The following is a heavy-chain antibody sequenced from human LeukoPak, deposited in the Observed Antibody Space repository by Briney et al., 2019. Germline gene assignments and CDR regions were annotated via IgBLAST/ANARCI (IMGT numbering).Heavy chain of an antibody. CDR1: GGSISSYY. D-gene: IGHD3-3*01. CDR3: ARETSVLRFLEWLSFDY. CDR2: IYYSGST. V-gene: IGHV4-59*12. Sequence: KPSETLSLTCTASGGSISSYYWSWLRQPPGKGLEWIGYIYYSGSTNYNPSLKSRVTISVDTSKNQFSLKLSSVTAADTAVYYCARETSVLRFLEWLSFDYWGQGTLVTVSS. J-gene: IGHJ4*02.